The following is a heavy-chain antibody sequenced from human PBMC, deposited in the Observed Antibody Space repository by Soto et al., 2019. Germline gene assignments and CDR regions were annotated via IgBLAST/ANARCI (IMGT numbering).Heavy chain of an antibody. V-gene: IGHV3-21*01. CDR1: GFKISSSS. CDR3: ARRGSAWHLDY. CDR2: ISSSSSYI. J-gene: IGHJ4*02. D-gene: IGHD3-10*01. Sequence: GGSLRLSCAAFGFKISSSSMNWVRQAPGKGLEWVSSISSSSSYIYYADSVKGRFTISRDNAKNSLYLQMNSLRAEDTAVYYCARRGSAWHLDYWGQGTLVTVSS.